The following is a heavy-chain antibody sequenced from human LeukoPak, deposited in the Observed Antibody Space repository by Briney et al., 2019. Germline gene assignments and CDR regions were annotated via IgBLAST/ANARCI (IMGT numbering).Heavy chain of an antibody. CDR2: ISWNSGSI. CDR3: AKAGDYDFWSGYPYYFDY. CDR1: GFTFDDYA. V-gene: IGHV3-9*01. D-gene: IGHD3-3*01. J-gene: IGHJ4*02. Sequence: GGSLRLSCAASGFTFDDYAMHWVRQAPGKGLEWVSGISWNSGSIGYADSVKGRFTISRDNSKNTLYLQMNSLRAEDTAVYYCAKAGDYDFWSGYPYYFDYWGQGTLVTVSS.